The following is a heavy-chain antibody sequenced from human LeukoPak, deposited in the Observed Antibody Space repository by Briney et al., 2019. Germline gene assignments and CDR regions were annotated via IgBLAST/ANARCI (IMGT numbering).Heavy chain of an antibody. CDR3: ARGMLVLRFLEWSSPIWAGEANMDWFDL. Sequence: GGSLRLSCAASGFTFSSYSMNWVRQAPGKGLEWVSSISSSSSYIYYADSVKGRFTISRDNAKNSLYLQMNSLRAEDTAVYYCARGMLVLRFLEWSSPIWAGEANMDWFDLWGQGTLVTVSS. J-gene: IGHJ5*02. CDR2: ISSSSSYI. D-gene: IGHD3-3*01. CDR1: GFTFSSYS. V-gene: IGHV3-21*01.